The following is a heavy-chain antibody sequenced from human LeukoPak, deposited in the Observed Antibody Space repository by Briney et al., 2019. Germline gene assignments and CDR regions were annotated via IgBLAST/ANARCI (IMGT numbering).Heavy chain of an antibody. CDR3: VRSPGGTVFDY. Sequence: GRSLRLSCAASGFKFNDYAMHWVRQAPGKGLEWVSGISWNSGSIGYADSVKGRSTVSRDNDKNSLFLQVDSLKTEDTALYYCVRSPGGTVFDYWGRGTLIAVSS. V-gene: IGHV3-9*01. CDR2: ISWNSGSI. J-gene: IGHJ4*02. D-gene: IGHD1-14*01. CDR1: GFKFNDYA.